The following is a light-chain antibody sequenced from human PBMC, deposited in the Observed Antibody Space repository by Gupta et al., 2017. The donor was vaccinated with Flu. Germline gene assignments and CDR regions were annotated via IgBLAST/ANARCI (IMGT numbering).Light chain of an antibody. CDR2: GGS. J-gene: IGKJ1*01. CDR1: QNIRFS. V-gene: IGKV1-39*01. Sequence: DIQVTQSPSFLSASIGDRVSITCRTSQNIRFSLNWYQQKPGKAPKLLIYGGSTLQSGVPLRFSGSGSGTDFTLTITSLQPEDFATYYCRQRHSMPSLFGQGTKVDVK. CDR3: RQRHSMPSL.